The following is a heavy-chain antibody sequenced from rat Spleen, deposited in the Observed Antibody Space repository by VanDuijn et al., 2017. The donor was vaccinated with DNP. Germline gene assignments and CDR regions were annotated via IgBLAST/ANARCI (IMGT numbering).Heavy chain of an antibody. V-gene: IGHV2S12*01. CDR1: GFSLTSYG. Sequence: QVQLKESGPVLVQPSQTLSLTCTVSGFSLTSYGVSWVRQPPGKGLEWIAAISSGGSTYYNSALKSRLSISRDTSKSQVFLKMNSLQTEDTGTYYCARGGFDYWGQGVMVTVSS. CDR3: ARGGFDY. CDR2: ISSGGST. J-gene: IGHJ2*01.